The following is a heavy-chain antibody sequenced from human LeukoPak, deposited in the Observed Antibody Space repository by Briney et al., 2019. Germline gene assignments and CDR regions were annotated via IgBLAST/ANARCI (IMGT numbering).Heavy chain of an antibody. D-gene: IGHD2-21*02. CDR3: ARIPMTLNAFDI. Sequence: SGPTLVNPTQTLTLTCTFSGFSLSTSGMRASRIRQPPGKALEWLARIDWDDDKFYSTSLKTRLTISKDTSKNQVVLTMTNMDPVDTATYYCARIPMTLNAFDIWGQGTMVTVSS. J-gene: IGHJ3*02. CDR2: IDWDDDK. V-gene: IGHV2-70*04. CDR1: GFSLSTSGMR.